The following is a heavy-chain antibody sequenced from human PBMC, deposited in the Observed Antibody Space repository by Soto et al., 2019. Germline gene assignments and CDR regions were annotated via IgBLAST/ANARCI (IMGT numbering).Heavy chain of an antibody. J-gene: IGHJ3*02. Sequence: GESLRISCEVSGYSFTSYWIVLVLQMPGKGLECMGIIYPGDSDTRYSPSFQGQVTISADKSISTAYLQWSSLKASDTAMYYCAGPRPGYCSGGSCYSSDAFDIWGQGTLVTVSS. CDR2: IYPGDSDT. CDR1: GYSFTSYW. CDR3: AGPRPGYCSGGSCYSSDAFDI. V-gene: IGHV5-51*01. D-gene: IGHD2-15*01.